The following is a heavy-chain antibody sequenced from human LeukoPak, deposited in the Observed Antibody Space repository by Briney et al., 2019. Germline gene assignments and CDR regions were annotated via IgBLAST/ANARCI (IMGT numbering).Heavy chain of an antibody. V-gene: IGHV3-53*01. D-gene: IGHD5-18*01. Sequence: GGSLRLSCAASGFTVSSNYMSWVRQAPGKGLEWVSVIYSGGNTYYADSVKGRFTISRDNSKNTLYLQMNSLRAEDTAVYYCARAVDTAMVYSYWGQGTQVTVSS. CDR2: IYSGGNT. J-gene: IGHJ4*02. CDR3: ARAVDTAMVYSY. CDR1: GFTVSSNY.